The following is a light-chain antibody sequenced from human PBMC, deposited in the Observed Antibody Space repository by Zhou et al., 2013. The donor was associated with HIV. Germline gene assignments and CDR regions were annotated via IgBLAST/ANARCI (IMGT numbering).Light chain of an antibody. Sequence: DIQMTQSPSSLSASVGDRITITCRASQNINNYLNWYRHKPGEAPKLLIYGASTLQSGVPSRFSGSGSGADFTLTINSLQPEDFATYFCQQSYSVPPTFGQGTKLEI. CDR3: QQSYSVPPT. CDR2: GAS. CDR1: QNINNY. V-gene: IGKV1-39*01. J-gene: IGKJ2*01.